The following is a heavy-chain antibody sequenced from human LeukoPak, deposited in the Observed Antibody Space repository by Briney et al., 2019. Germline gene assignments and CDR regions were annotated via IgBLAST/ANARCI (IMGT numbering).Heavy chain of an antibody. J-gene: IGHJ2*01. CDR1: GGTFSSYT. CDR3: ARGGSSGWYDWYFDL. V-gene: IGHV1-69*02. CDR2: IIPILGIA. Sequence: SVKVSRKASGGTFSSYTISWVRQAPGQGLEWMGRIIPILGIANYAQKFQGRVTITADKSTSTAYMELSSLRSEDTAVYYCARGGSSGWYDWYFDLWGRGTLVTVSS. D-gene: IGHD6-19*01.